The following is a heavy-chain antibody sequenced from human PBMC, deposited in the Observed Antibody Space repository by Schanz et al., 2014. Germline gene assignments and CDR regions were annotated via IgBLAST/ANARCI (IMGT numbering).Heavy chain of an antibody. V-gene: IGHV3-48*04. CDR3: ARDSRPNYDFLTAYYSIDY. D-gene: IGHD3-9*01. J-gene: IGHJ4*02. CDR2: ISHSGGSK. Sequence: EADLVESGGGLIQRGASLRLSCSASGFSFSSYSMNWVRQAPGKGLEWVSSISHSGGSKYYADSVKGRFTISRDNAKNTLYLQMNSLRAEDTAVYYCARDSRPNYDFLTAYYSIDYWGQGTLVTVSS. CDR1: GFSFSSYS.